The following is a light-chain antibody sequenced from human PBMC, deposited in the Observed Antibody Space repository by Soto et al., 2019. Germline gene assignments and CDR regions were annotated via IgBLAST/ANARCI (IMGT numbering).Light chain of an antibody. Sequence: QSVLTQPRSVSGSPGQSVTISCTGTSSDVGGYNYVSWYQQHPGKAPKVMIYDVSKRPSGGPDRFSGSKSGNTASLTISGLQAEDEADYYCCSYVGTNTSYVFGTGTKVT. J-gene: IGLJ1*01. CDR1: SSDVGGYNY. CDR2: DVS. V-gene: IGLV2-11*01. CDR3: CSYVGTNTSYV.